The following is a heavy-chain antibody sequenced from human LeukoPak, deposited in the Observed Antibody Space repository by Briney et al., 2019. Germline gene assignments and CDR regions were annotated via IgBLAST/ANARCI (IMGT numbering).Heavy chain of an antibody. Sequence: SETLSLTCAVSGGSISSSSYYWGWISQPPGKGLEWIGSLYYSGTTYYNPSLKSRVTISVDTSKNQFSLKLSSVTAADTAVYYCARSIYFYYYMDVWGKGTTVTVSS. CDR2: LYYSGTT. D-gene: IGHD2-21*01. V-gene: IGHV4-39*01. CDR3: ARSIYFYYYMDV. CDR1: GGSISSSSYY. J-gene: IGHJ6*03.